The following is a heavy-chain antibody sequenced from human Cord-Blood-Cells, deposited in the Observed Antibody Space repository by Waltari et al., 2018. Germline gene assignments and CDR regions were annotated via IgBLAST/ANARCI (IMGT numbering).Heavy chain of an antibody. J-gene: IGHJ4*02. Sequence: QVQLVESGGGVVQPGRSLRLSCAASGFTFSSYGMHWVRQAPGKGQEGVAVISYDGSNKYDADSVKGRFTISRDNSKNTLYLQMNSLRAEDTAVYYCAKNAWFGELFFDYWGQGTLVTVSS. CDR1: GFTFSSYG. CDR2: ISYDGSNK. D-gene: IGHD3-10*01. CDR3: AKNAWFGELFFDY. V-gene: IGHV3-30*18.